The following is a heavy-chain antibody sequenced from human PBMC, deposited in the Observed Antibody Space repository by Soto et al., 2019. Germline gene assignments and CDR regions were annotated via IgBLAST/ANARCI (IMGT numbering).Heavy chain of an antibody. J-gene: IGHJ6*02. V-gene: IGHV1-69*05. CDR2: INPKNGAA. Sequence: ASVKVSCTASGGTFSSYAISWVLQAPGQGPEWMGWINPKNGAADYVQKFQGRVTMTTDKSTSTAYMELTSLRSDDTAVYYCARRPMWQQVVQDYGLDVWGHGTTVTVSS. D-gene: IGHD6-13*01. CDR1: GGTFSSYA. CDR3: ARRPMWQQVVQDYGLDV.